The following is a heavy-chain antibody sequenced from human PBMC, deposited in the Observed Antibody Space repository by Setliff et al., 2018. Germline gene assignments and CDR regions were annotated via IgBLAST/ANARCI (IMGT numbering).Heavy chain of an antibody. CDR3: ASDPYYYDSSGYGSPHY. J-gene: IGHJ4*02. Sequence: ASVKVSCKASGYTFTGYYMHWVRQAPGQGLEWMGWINPNSGGTNYAQKFQGWVTMTRDTSISTAYMELSSLRSEDTAVYYCASDPYYYDSSGYGSPHYWGQGTLVTVSS. V-gene: IGHV1-2*04. D-gene: IGHD3-22*01. CDR1: GYTFTGYY. CDR2: INPNSGGT.